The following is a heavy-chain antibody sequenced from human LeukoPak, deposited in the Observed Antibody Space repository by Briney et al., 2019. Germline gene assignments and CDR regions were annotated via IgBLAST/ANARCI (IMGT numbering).Heavy chain of an antibody. CDR3: ARESAVIRPGGPFDI. J-gene: IGHJ3*02. Sequence: SVKVSCKASGGTFSSYAISWVRQAPGQGLEWMGGIIPIFGTANYAQKFQGRVTITTDESTSTAYMELSSLRSEDTAVYYCARESAVIRPGGPFDIGGQGTMVTVSS. V-gene: IGHV1-69*05. CDR1: GGTFSSYA. CDR2: IIPIFGTA. D-gene: IGHD3-22*01.